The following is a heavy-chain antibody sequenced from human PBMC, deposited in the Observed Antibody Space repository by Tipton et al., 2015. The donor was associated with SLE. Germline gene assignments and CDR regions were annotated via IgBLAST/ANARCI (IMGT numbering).Heavy chain of an antibody. J-gene: IGHJ3*02. V-gene: IGHV3-23*01. Sequence: SLRLSCAASGFTFDDYVMTWVRQAPGKGLEWVSAISVTGDSTYYAESVKGRFTISRDNSKSTLYLQMNSLRAEDTAVYYCAKDRVGVIPDAFDIWGRGTMVTVSS. CDR1: GFTFDDYV. D-gene: IGHD3-3*01. CDR2: ISVTGDST. CDR3: AKDRVGVIPDAFDI.